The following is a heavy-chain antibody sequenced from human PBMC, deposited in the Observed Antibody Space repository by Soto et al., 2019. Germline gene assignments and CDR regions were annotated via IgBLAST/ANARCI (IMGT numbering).Heavy chain of an antibody. J-gene: IGHJ4*02. V-gene: IGHV3-74*01. CDR3: ARGLYGAYGQDF. CDR2: IKGDEITT. D-gene: IGHD4-17*01. Sequence: EVQLVESGENLVQPGGSLRLSCAASGFTFSNYWIHWVRQAPGKGLVWVSRIKGDEITTNYADSVKGRFTISRDNAKNTVFLQMHSLRAEDTALYYCARGLYGAYGQDFWGQRILVTVSS. CDR1: GFTFSNYW.